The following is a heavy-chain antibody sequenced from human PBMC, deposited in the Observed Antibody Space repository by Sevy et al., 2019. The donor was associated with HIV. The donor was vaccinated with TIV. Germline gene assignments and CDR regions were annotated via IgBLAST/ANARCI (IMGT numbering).Heavy chain of an antibody. CDR2: IYYSGST. D-gene: IGHD3-16*01. CDR3: ARGGGLTDYGMDV. CDR1: GGSISPYY. Sequence: SETLSLTCTVSGGSISPYYWNWIRHPPGKGLEWIGYIYYSGSTNYNPTLKSRVTISVDTSKNQFSLKLNSVTAADTAVYFCARGGGLTDYGMDVWGQGTTVTVSS. V-gene: IGHV4-59*01. J-gene: IGHJ6*02.